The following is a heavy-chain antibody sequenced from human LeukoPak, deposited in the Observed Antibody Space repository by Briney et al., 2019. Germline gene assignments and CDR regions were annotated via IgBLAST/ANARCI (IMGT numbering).Heavy chain of an antibody. CDR1: RFTFSSYS. CDR2: MKMDGSET. Sequence: GGSLRLSCVVSRFTFSSYSMIWVRQAQGKGLQWVANMKMDGSETNYVDSVKGRFTISRDNAKNTLYPQMNSLRAEDTAVYYCGRHRSGSGTYFIDYWGQGTLVSVSS. J-gene: IGHJ4*02. V-gene: IGHV3-7*01. CDR3: GRHRSGSGTYFIDY. D-gene: IGHD3-10*01.